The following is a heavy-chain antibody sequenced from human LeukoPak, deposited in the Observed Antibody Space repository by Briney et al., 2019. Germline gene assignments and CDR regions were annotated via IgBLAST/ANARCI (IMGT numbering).Heavy chain of an antibody. CDR1: GGSFSGYY. Sequence: SETLSLTCAVYGGSFSGYYWSWIRQPPGKRLEWIGEINHSGSTNYNPSLKSLVTISVDTSKNQYSLKLSSVTAADTAVYYCSRDAGGRWSDAFDIWGQGTMVTVSS. V-gene: IGHV4-34*01. CDR2: INHSGST. J-gene: IGHJ3*02. CDR3: SRDAGGRWSDAFDI. D-gene: IGHD2-15*01.